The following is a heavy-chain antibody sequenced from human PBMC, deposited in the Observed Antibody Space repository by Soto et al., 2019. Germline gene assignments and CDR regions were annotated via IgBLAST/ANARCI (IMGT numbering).Heavy chain of an antibody. J-gene: IGHJ1*01. V-gene: IGHV1-18*01. CDR2: ISAYNGNT. Sequence: VPVALSSACSRNTITIYGIVGVRQAPGQWLEWMGWISAYNGNTNYAQKLQGRVTMTTDTSTSTAYMELRSLRSDDTAVYYCAREDRYSYAYRVGYWGQRTLV. D-gene: IGHD5-18*01. CDR1: RNTITIYG. CDR3: AREDRYSYAYRVGY.